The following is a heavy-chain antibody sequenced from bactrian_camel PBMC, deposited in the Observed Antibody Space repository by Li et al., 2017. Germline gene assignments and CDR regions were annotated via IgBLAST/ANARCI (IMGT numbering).Heavy chain of an antibody. D-gene: IGHD1*01. V-gene: IGHV3S10*01. CDR1: GYTICRYD. J-gene: IGHJ6*01. Sequence: VQLVESGGGSVQAGESLRLSCAADFGYTICRYDMSWYRQATGKDREFVSLIDSDGRINYSDSVKGRFSISQDSAKSTVYLQMNNLQPEDTGTYFCAWRARTIYSLVVNIGRLVTSATGPRSPSP. CDR2: IDSDGRI. CDR3: AWRARTIYSLVVNIGRLVT.